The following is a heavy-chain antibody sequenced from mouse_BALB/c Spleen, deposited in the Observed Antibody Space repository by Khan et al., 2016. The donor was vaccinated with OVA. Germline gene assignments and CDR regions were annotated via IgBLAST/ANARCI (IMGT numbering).Heavy chain of an antibody. CDR2: IYPGTGST. D-gene: IGHD3-3*01. CDR1: GYIFTSYW. Sequence: QVQLKQSGAEVVRPAASVKLSCKTSGYIFTSYWIQWVKQRSGQGLEWIARIYPGTGSTYYTEKFKGKATLTADKSSRTAYMQLSSLNSEDSAVYFCARRAPDDARDYWGQGTSGTVSS. CDR3: ARRAPDDARDY. J-gene: IGHJ4*01. V-gene: IGHV1S132*01.